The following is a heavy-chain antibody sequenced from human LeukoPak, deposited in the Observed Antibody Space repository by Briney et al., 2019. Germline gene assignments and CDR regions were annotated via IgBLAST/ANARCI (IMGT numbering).Heavy chain of an antibody. CDR1: GGTFSNYA. D-gene: IGHD3-10*01. V-gene: IGHV1-69*13. CDR2: IVPGFGPT. J-gene: IGHJ5*02. CDR3: ARWDAHYHEGENWFDP. Sequence: GASVKVSCKASGGTFSNYAIIWVRQAPGQGLEWMGGIVPGFGPTDYAEKFQDRVTITADESTGTAYMELSSLRSADTAMYYCARWDAHYHEGENWFDPWGQGTLVTVSS.